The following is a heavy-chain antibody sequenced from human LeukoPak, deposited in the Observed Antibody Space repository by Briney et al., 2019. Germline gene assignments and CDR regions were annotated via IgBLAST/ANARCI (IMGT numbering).Heavy chain of an antibody. CDR2: ISSSSSYI. Sequence: GGSLRLSCAASGFTFSSYSMNWVRQAPGKGLEWVSSISSSSSYIYYADSVKGRFTISRDNAKNSLYLQVNSLRAEDTAVYYCARARSDSSGWFGFDIWGQGTMVTVSS. D-gene: IGHD6-19*01. CDR3: ARARSDSSGWFGFDI. V-gene: IGHV3-21*01. CDR1: GFTFSSYS. J-gene: IGHJ3*02.